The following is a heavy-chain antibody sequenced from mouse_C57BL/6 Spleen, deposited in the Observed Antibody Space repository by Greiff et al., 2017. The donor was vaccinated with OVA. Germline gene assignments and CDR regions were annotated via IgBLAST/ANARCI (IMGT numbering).Heavy chain of an antibody. CDR3: ARRGSSPYYAMDY. CDR1: GYTFTDYY. CDR2: INPNNGGT. V-gene: IGHV1-26*01. J-gene: IGHJ4*01. Sequence: EVQLQQSGPELVKPGASVKISCKASGYTFTDYYMHWVKQSHGKSLEWIGDINPNNGGTSYNQKFKGKATLTVDKSSSPAYMELRSLTSEDSAVYYCARRGSSPYYAMDYWGQGTSVTVSS. D-gene: IGHD1-1*01.